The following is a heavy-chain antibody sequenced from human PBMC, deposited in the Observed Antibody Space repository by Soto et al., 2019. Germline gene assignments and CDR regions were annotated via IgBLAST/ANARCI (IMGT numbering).Heavy chain of an antibody. J-gene: IGHJ4*02. CDR1: GFTFSSHS. CDR3: ARGAGITVPGTSFDY. Sequence: QVQLMESGGGVAQPGRSLRLSCAASGFTFSSHSMHWVRQAPGKRLEWVAVIAFDGSYKYYADSVKGRFTISRDNSKNTLYLQMNSLRAEDTAVYYCARGAGITVPGTSFDYWGQGTLVTVSS. CDR2: IAFDGSYK. D-gene: IGHD6-19*01. V-gene: IGHV3-30-3*01.